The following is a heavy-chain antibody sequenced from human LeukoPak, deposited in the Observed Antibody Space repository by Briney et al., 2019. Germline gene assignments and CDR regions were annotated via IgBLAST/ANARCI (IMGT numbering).Heavy chain of an antibody. CDR3: ARQASGLRYFGEDY. CDR1: GFTFSSYS. Sequence: PGGSLRLSCATSGFTFSSYSMNWVRQAPGKGLEWVSSISSSSSYIYYADSVKGRFTISRDNAKNSLYLQMNSLRAEDTAVYYCARQASGLRYFGEDYWGQGTLVTVSS. D-gene: IGHD3-9*01. CDR2: ISSSSSYI. J-gene: IGHJ4*02. V-gene: IGHV3-21*01.